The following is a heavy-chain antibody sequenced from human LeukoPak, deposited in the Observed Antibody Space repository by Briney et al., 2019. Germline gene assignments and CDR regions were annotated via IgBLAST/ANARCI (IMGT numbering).Heavy chain of an antibody. CDR2: IYTSGST. V-gene: IGHV4-4*07. CDR1: GGSISSYY. Sequence: PSETLSLTCTVSGGSISSYYWSWIRQPAGKGLEWIGRIYTSGSTNYNPSLKSRVTISVDTSKNQFSLKLSSVTAADTAVYYCARMVGDYDYYYYGMDVWGQGTTVTVSS. J-gene: IGHJ6*02. CDR3: ARMVGDYDYYYYGMDV. D-gene: IGHD4-17*01.